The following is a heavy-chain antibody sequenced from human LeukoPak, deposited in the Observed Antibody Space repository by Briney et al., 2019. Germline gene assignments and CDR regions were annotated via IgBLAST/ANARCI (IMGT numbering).Heavy chain of an antibody. Sequence: GGSLRLSCAASGFTFSSYSMNWVRRAPGKGLEWVSSISSSSYIYYADSVKGRFTISRDNAKNSLYLQMNSLRAEDTAVYYCARGEMATINYYYYYMDVWGKGTTVTVSS. D-gene: IGHD5-24*01. CDR2: ISSSSYI. CDR1: GFTFSSYS. V-gene: IGHV3-21*01. J-gene: IGHJ6*03. CDR3: ARGEMATINYYYYYMDV.